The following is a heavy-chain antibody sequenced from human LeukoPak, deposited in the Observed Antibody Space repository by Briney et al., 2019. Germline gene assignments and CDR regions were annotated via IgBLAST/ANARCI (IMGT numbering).Heavy chain of an antibody. Sequence: ASVKVSCKASGYTFTSYDINWVRQATGQGLEWMGWINPNSGGTNYAQKFQGRVTMTRDTSISTAYMELSRLRSDDTAVYYCARVIYCSGGSCSHYFDYWGQGTLVTVSS. CDR3: ARVIYCSGGSCSHYFDY. V-gene: IGHV1-2*02. CDR2: INPNSGGT. J-gene: IGHJ4*02. CDR1: GYTFTSYD. D-gene: IGHD2-15*01.